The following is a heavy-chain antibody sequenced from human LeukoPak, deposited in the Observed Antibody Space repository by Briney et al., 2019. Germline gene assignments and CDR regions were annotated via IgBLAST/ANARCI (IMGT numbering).Heavy chain of an antibody. CDR2: IYYSGGT. Sequence: SETLSLTCTVSGGSISSYYWSWIRQPPGKGLEWIGYIYYSGGTNYNPSLKSRVTMSVDTSKNQFSLNLSSVTAADTAVYYCARRRRVTATTYYLDYWGQGTLVIVSS. CDR1: GGSISSYY. D-gene: IGHD1-20*01. CDR3: ARRRRVTATTYYLDY. J-gene: IGHJ4*02. V-gene: IGHV4-59*01.